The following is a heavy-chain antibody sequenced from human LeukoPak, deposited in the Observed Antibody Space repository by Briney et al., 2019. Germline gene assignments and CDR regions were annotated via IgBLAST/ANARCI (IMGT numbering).Heavy chain of an antibody. Sequence: SGGSLRLPCAASGFTFSTYEMNWVRQAPGRGLEWVSYISSSGSTIHYADSVKGRFTVSRDNAKNSLYLQMNSLRAEDTAVYYCARDTRYSYGSGSYTMFDYWGQGTLVTVSS. D-gene: IGHD3-10*01. V-gene: IGHV3-48*03. CDR2: ISSSGSTI. CDR1: GFTFSTYE. CDR3: ARDTRYSYGSGSYTMFDY. J-gene: IGHJ4*02.